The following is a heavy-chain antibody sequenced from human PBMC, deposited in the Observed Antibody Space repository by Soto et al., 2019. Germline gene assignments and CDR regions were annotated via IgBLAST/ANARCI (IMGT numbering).Heavy chain of an antibody. V-gene: IGHV1-69*06. Sequence: SVKVSCKASGSTLSSYAISWGRQAPGQGLEWMGGIIHIFGTANYAPKFKGRVTITADKSTSTAYMELSSLSSEDTAVYYCASGVATIWALVYWGHGPLVTV. CDR1: GSTLSSYA. CDR2: IIHIFGTA. D-gene: IGHD5-12*01. CDR3: ASGVATIWALVY. J-gene: IGHJ4*01.